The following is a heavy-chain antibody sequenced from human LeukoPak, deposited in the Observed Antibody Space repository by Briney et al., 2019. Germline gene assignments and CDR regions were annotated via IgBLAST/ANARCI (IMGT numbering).Heavy chain of an antibody. CDR1: GGSISSSSYY. D-gene: IGHD3-10*01. V-gene: IGHV4-39*07. CDR3: ARDITMVRGVRGSWFDP. CDR2: IYYSGST. Sequence: SETLSLTCTVSGGSISSSSYYWGWIRQPPGKGLEWIGSIYYSGSTWSSLKSRVTISIDTSKNKFSLKLSSVTAADTAVYYCARDITMVRGVRGSWFDPWGQGTLVTVSS. J-gene: IGHJ5*02.